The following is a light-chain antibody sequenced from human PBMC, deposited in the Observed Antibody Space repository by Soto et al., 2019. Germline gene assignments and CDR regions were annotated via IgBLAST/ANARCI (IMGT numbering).Light chain of an antibody. CDR3: QTWVTDTVV. V-gene: IGLV4-69*01. CDR2: LSSDGSH. CDR1: SAHSSYA. Sequence: QPVLTQSTSASASLGASVKLTCTLSSAHSSYAIAWHQQQPEKGPRYLMRLSSDGSHSKGDGIPDRFSGSSSGAERYRTISGLQSEDEADYYCQTWVTDTVVFGGGTKLTV. J-gene: IGLJ2*01.